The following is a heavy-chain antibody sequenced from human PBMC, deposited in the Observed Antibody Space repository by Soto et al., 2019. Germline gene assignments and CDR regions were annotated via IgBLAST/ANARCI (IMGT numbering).Heavy chain of an antibody. CDR3: ARESIAARPSRGRGGQDGMDV. CDR2: IIPIFGTA. CDR1: GGTFSSYA. Sequence: SVKVSCKASGGTFSSYAISWVRQAPGQGLEWMGGIIPIFGTANYAQKFQGRVTITADESTSTAYMELSSLRSEDTAVYYCARESIAARPSRGRGGQDGMDVWGQGTTVTVS. J-gene: IGHJ6*02. D-gene: IGHD6-6*01. V-gene: IGHV1-69*13.